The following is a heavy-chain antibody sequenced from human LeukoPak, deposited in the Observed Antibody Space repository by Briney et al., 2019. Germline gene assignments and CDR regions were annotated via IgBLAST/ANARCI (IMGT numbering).Heavy chain of an antibody. J-gene: IGHJ5*02. Sequence: SGGSMRLSCAASGFPFSSYAMNWVRQAPGKGLEWVAGISYDGSNKYYADSVKGRFTISRDNSKNTLYLQMNSLRAEDTAVYYCASLGRTIFGVVTDPLRRWFDPWGQGTLVTVSS. CDR3: ASLGRTIFGVVTDPLRRWFDP. V-gene: IGHV3-30-3*01. CDR2: ISYDGSNK. D-gene: IGHD3-3*01. CDR1: GFPFSSYA.